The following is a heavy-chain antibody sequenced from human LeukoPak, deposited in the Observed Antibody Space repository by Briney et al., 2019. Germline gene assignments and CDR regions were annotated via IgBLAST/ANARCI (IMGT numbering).Heavy chain of an antibody. CDR3: ARVAGHSGSYGGFDY. V-gene: IGHV1-46*01. CDR1: GYTFTSYY. D-gene: IGHD1-26*01. J-gene: IGHJ4*02. CDR2: INPSGGST. Sequence: ASVKVSCKASGYTFTSYYMHWVRQAPGHGLEWMGIINPSGGSTSYAQKFQGRVTMTRDTSTSTVYMELSSLRSEDTAVYYCARVAGHSGSYGGFDYWGQGTLVTVSS.